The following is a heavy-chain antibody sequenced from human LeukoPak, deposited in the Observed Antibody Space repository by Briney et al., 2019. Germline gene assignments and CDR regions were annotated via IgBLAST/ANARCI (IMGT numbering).Heavy chain of an antibody. J-gene: IGHJ6*03. CDR1: GASITSSNYY. D-gene: IGHD3-22*01. CDR2: LYDAGNT. V-gene: IGHV4-39*07. CDR3: ARVGISSGYYLWGYYYYYMDV. Sequence: SETLSLTCTVSGASITSSNYYWAWIRQPPGKGLEWIGSLYDAGNTYYNPSLKSRVAISVDTAKKQVSLRLTSLTAADTAVYYCARVGISSGYYLWGYYYYYMDVWGKGTTVTVSS.